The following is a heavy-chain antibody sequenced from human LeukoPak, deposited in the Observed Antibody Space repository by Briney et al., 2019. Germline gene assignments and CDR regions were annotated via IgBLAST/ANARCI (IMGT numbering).Heavy chain of an antibody. Sequence: PGGSLRLSCAASGFTFSSYSMNWVRQAPGKGLEWVSSISSSSSYIYYADSLKGRFTISRDNAKNSLYLQMNCLRAEDTAVYYCARSWYSSGWQGFDYWGQGTLVTVSS. D-gene: IGHD6-19*01. CDR2: ISSSSSYI. CDR1: GFTFSSYS. J-gene: IGHJ4*02. CDR3: ARSWYSSGWQGFDY. V-gene: IGHV3-21*01.